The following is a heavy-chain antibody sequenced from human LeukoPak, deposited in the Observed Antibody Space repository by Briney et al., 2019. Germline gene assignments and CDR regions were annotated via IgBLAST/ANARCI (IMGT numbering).Heavy chain of an antibody. V-gene: IGHV5-51*01. D-gene: IGHD2-15*01. J-gene: IGHJ3*02. Sequence: ESPKTSCNGLGYSFTSYWLGWVRQMHGKGLECMGLIYPGYSDTSYKPSLQGQVTISAEKSISTAYLQLSSLKASDTAMYYCSRRRSGGALWAFDMWGQGTMVSVSS. CDR2: IYPGYSDT. CDR3: SRRRSGGALWAFDM. CDR1: GYSFTSYW.